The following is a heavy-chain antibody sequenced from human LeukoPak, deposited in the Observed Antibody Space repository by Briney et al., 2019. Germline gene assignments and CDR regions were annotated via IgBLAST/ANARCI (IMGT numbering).Heavy chain of an antibody. Sequence: GGSLRLSCAASGFTFSSYAMSWVSQAPGKGLEWVSAISGSGGSTYYADSVKGRFTISRDNSKKTLYMQMKSVRGEETGVYYCAKHVWTSFFFYYWRQGTLLTVSS. D-gene: IGHD3-16*01. CDR3: AKHVWTSFFFYY. J-gene: IGHJ4*02. CDR2: ISGSGGST. CDR1: GFTFSSYA. V-gene: IGHV3-23*01.